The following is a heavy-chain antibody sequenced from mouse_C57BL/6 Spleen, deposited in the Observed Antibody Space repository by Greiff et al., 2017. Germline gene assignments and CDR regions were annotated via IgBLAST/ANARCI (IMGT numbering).Heavy chain of an antibody. Sequence: QVQLKQSGPGLVAPSQSLSITCTVSGFSLTSYGVHWVRQPPGKGLEWLVVIWSDGSTTYNSALKSRLSISKDNSKSQVFLKMNSLQTYDTAMYYCARHRHSSGYAMDYWGQGTSVTVSS. V-gene: IGHV2-6-1*01. CDR3: ARHRHSSGYAMDY. J-gene: IGHJ4*01. CDR2: IWSDGST. CDR1: GFSLTSYG. D-gene: IGHD3-2*02.